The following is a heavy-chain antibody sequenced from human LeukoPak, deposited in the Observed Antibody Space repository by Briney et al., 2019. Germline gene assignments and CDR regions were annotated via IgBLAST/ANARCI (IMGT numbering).Heavy chain of an antibody. CDR2: ISGSSSTI. CDR1: GFTFSSYS. V-gene: IGHV3-48*01. Sequence: GGSLRLSCAASGFTFSSYSMNWVRQAPGKGLEWGSYISGSSSTIYYADSVKGRFTISRDNGKNTLYLQMNSLRAEDTAVYYCARGSAYYDSSGQVPFDYWGQGTLVTVSS. CDR3: ARGSAYYDSSGQVPFDY. D-gene: IGHD3-22*01. J-gene: IGHJ4*02.